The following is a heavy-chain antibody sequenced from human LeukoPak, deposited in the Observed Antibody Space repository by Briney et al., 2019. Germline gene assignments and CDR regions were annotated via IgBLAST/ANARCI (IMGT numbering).Heavy chain of an antibody. Sequence: GGSLRLSCAASGFTLSSYGMHWVRQAPGKGLEWVAVIWYDGGNKNYADSVKGRFTISRDNSKNTLDLQMNSLRAEDTAMYYCAGQSSGTRPFDYWGQGTLVTVSS. J-gene: IGHJ4*02. CDR3: AGQSSGTRPFDY. CDR2: IWYDGGNK. D-gene: IGHD2-2*01. CDR1: GFTLSSYG. V-gene: IGHV3-33*01.